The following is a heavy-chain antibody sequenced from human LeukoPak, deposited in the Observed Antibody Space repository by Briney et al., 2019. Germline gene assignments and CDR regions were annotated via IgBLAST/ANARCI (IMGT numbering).Heavy chain of an antibody. CDR1: GFTFSSYS. J-gene: IGHJ3*02. V-gene: IGHV3-53*01. D-gene: IGHD3-22*01. CDR3: ARDYYYDSSGYYGPSYDAFDI. Sequence: GGPLRLSCAASGFTFSSYSMNWVRQAPGKGLEWVSVIYSGGSTYYADSVKGRFTISRDNSKNTLYLQMNSLRAEDTAVYYCARDYYYDSSGYYGPSYDAFDIWGQGTMVTVSS. CDR2: IYSGGST.